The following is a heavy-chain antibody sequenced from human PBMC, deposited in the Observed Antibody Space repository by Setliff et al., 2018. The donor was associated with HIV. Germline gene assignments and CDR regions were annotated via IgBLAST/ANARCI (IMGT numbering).Heavy chain of an antibody. V-gene: IGHV3-30*02. J-gene: IGHJ4*01. CDR3: ASLFGDYGY. Sequence: PGGSLRLSCAASGFTFSTYGMQWVRQAPGKGLEWVAFIRYDGSNQYYADSVKGRFTISRDNANNLLFLEMNNLRVEDTAVYYCASLFGDYGYWGHGTQVTVSS. CDR1: GFTFSTYG. CDR2: IRYDGSNQ. D-gene: IGHD3-10*01.